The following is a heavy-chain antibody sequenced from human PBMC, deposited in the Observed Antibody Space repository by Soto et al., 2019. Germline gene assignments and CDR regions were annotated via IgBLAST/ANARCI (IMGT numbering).Heavy chain of an antibody. CDR1: GSSINSSGYY. Sequence: SETLSLTCTVSGSSINSSGYYWGWIRQPPGKGLEWIGSMFYGVSTYYNPSLKSRVTVSVDTSKSQFSLNLRSVTAADTAVYYCARLPSRHLVDYWGQGTLVTVSS. CDR3: ARLPSRHLVDY. J-gene: IGHJ4*02. V-gene: IGHV4-39*01. D-gene: IGHD3-3*02. CDR2: MFYGVST.